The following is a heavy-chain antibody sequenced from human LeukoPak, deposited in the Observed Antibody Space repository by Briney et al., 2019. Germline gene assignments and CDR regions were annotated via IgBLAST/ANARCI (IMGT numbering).Heavy chain of an antibody. J-gene: IGHJ4*02. CDR2: IYHSGST. CDR3: AKVYASRSRYFDY. Sequence: SETLSLTCGVSGYSIISGYYWGWIRQPPGKGLDWIGTIYHSGSTFYNPSLKSRVTISVDTSKNQFSLKLSSVTAADTAVYYCAKVYASRSRYFDYWGQGTLVTVSS. CDR1: GYSIISGYY. V-gene: IGHV4-38-2*01. D-gene: IGHD3-10*01.